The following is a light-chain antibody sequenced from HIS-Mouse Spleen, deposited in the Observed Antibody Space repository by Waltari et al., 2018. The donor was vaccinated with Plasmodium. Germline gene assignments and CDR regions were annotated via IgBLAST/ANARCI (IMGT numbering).Light chain of an antibody. J-gene: IGLJ2*01. Sequence: QSALTQPPSAPGSPGQSVTISCTGTSSDVGGYNYVSWYQQHPGKAPKLMIYEVSKRPSGVPDCFSGSKSCNTASLTVSGLQSVDEADYYCSSYAGSNNLVFGGGTTPTVL. CDR2: EVS. V-gene: IGLV2-8*01. CDR1: SSDVGGYNY. CDR3: SSYAGSNNLV.